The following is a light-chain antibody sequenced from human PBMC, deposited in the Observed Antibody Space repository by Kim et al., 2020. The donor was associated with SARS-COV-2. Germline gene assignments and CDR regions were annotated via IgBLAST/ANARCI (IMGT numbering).Light chain of an antibody. CDR2: EVR. J-gene: IGLJ1*01. Sequence: GQSITGSGTGTSSDVGTYNRVSWYRQLPGTAPKLLIYEVRHRPSGVPDRFSGSKSGNTASLTISGLQAADEADYFCNSYTSTSTFVFGTGTKVTVL. CDR3: NSYTSTSTFV. CDR1: SSDVGTYNR. V-gene: IGLV2-18*02.